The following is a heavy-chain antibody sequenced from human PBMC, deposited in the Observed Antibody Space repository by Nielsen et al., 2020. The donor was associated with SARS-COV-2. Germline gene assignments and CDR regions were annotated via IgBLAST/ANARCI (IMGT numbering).Heavy chain of an antibody. CDR3: ARERVGGITIFGVVTRYGMDV. J-gene: IGHJ6*02. CDR1: GGSISSGDYY. V-gene: IGHV4-30-4*01. D-gene: IGHD3-3*01. Sequence: SETLSLTCTVSGGSISSGDYYWRWIRQPPGKGLEWIGYIYYSGSTYYNPSLKSRVTISVDTSKNQFSLKLSSVTAADTALYYCARERVGGITIFGVVTRYGMDVWGQGTTVTVSS. CDR2: IYYSGST.